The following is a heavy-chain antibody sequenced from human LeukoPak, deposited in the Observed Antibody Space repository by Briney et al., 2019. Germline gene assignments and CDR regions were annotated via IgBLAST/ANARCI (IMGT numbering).Heavy chain of an antibody. J-gene: IGHJ3*02. D-gene: IGHD2-15*01. CDR1: GGSISSYY. CDR3: ASGHCSGGSCYPWNDAFDI. Sequence: PSQTLSLTCTVSGGSISSYYWSWIRQPAGKGLEWIGRIYTSGSTNYNPSLKSRVTMSVDTSKNQFSLKLSSVTAADTAVYYCASGHCSGGSCYPWNDAFDIWGQGTMVTVSS. CDR2: IYTSGST. V-gene: IGHV4-4*07.